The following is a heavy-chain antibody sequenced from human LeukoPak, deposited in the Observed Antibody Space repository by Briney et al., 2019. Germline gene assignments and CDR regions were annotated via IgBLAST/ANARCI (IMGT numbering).Heavy chain of an antibody. Sequence: ETLSLTCAVYGGSFSGYYWSWIRQPPGKGLEWVSTISASGASTGYADSVKGRFTISRDNSKNTLYLQMNSLRAEDTAVYYCTKDDGYYDSSGSFLFDSWGQGTLVTVSS. CDR2: ISASGAST. J-gene: IGHJ4*02. V-gene: IGHV3-23*01. D-gene: IGHD3-22*01. CDR3: TKDDGYYDSSGSFLFDS. CDR1: GGSFSGYY.